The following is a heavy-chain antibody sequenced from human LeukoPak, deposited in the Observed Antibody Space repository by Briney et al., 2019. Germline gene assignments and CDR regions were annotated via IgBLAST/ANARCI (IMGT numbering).Heavy chain of an antibody. CDR3: AKDITGSSGLY. D-gene: IGHD6-19*01. Sequence: GGSLRLSCAASGFTFDDYAIHWGRQAPGKGLEWLSAISGDGASTYKADSLKGRFTISRDNSKNSLFLQMSSLRPEDTALYYCAKDITGSSGLYWGQGTLVTVSS. J-gene: IGHJ4*02. V-gene: IGHV3-43*02. CDR1: GFTFDDYA. CDR2: ISGDGAST.